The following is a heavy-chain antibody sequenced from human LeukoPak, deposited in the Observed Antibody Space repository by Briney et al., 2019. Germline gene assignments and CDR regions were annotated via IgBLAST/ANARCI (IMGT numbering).Heavy chain of an antibody. CDR3: AKDPENYDFWSSYFDY. Sequence: GGSLRLSCAASGFTFSSYAMSWGRQAPGKGLEWVSAISGSGGSTYYADSVKGRLTISRDNSKNTLYLQMNSLRAEDTAVYYCAKDPENYDFWSSYFDYWGQGTLVTVSS. CDR2: ISGSGGST. J-gene: IGHJ4*02. D-gene: IGHD3-3*01. CDR1: GFTFSSYA. V-gene: IGHV3-23*01.